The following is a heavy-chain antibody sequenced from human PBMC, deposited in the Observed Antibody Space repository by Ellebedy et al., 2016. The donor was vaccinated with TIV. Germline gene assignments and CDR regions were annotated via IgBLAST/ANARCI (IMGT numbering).Heavy chain of an antibody. V-gene: IGHV3-74*01. D-gene: IGHD6-13*01. J-gene: IGHJ4*02. CDR1: GFTFSSYW. CDR2: INSDGSST. Sequence: GESLKISCAASGFTFSSYWMHWVRQAPGKGLVWVSRINSDGSSTSYADSVKGRFTISRDNAKNSLFLQIESLRAEDTAVYYCARDSLGRSSSWYFHDYWGQGTLVTVSS. CDR3: ARDSLGRSSSWYFHDY.